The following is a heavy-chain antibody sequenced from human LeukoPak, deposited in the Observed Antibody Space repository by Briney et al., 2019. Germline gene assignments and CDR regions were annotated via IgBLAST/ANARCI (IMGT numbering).Heavy chain of an antibody. CDR2: INHSGST. Sequence: PSETLSLTCAVYGGSFSGYYWSWIRQPPGKGLEWIGEINHSGSTNYNPSLKGRVTISVDTSKNQFSLKLSSVTAADTAVYYCARDDYWGQGTLVTVSS. V-gene: IGHV4-34*01. CDR1: GGSFSGYY. CDR3: ARDDY. J-gene: IGHJ4*02.